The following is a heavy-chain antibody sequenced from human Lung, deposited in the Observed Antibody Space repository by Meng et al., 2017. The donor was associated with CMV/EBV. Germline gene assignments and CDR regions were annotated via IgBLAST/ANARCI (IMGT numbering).Heavy chain of an antibody. Sequence: ASXXVSXKASGYTFISYGISWVRQAPGQGLEWMGWITAYSGNTNYAQKIQGRVTMTADTSTSTAYMELRSLRSDDTAVYYCARRETVNSGHFDPWGQETLVTVSS. V-gene: IGHV1-18*01. CDR3: ARRETVNSGHFDP. CDR2: ITAYSGNT. J-gene: IGHJ5*02. CDR1: GYTFISYG. D-gene: IGHD4-23*01.